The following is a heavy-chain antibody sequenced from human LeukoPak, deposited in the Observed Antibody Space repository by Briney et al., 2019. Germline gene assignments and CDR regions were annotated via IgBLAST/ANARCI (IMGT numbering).Heavy chain of an antibody. D-gene: IGHD6-13*01. V-gene: IGHV4-4*02. Sequence: KPSGTLSLTCAVSGGSISSSNWWSWVRQPPGKGLEWIGEIYHSGSANYNPSLKSRVTISVDKSKNQFSLKLSSVTAADTAVYYCARAEIRGYSSSWYDYWGQGTLVTVSS. J-gene: IGHJ4*02. CDR1: GGSISSSNW. CDR2: IYHSGSA. CDR3: ARAEIRGYSSSWYDY.